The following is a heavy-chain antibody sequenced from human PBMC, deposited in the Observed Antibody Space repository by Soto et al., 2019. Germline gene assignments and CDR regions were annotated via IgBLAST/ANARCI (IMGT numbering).Heavy chain of an antibody. CDR2: IYYSGST. CDR3: ARDIPGIAAAGTRLDAFDI. D-gene: IGHD6-13*01. CDR1: GGSISSGGYY. J-gene: IGHJ3*02. V-gene: IGHV4-31*03. Sequence: SSETLSLTCTVSGGSISSGGYYWSWIRQHPGKGLEWIGYIYYSGSTYYNPSLKSRVTISVDTSKNQFSLKLSSVTAADTAVYYCARDIPGIAAAGTRLDAFDIWGQGTMVTVSS.